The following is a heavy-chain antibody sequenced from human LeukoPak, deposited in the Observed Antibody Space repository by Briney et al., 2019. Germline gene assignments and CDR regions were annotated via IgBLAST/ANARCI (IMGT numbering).Heavy chain of an antibody. CDR1: GYTFTSYY. D-gene: IGHD3-10*01. V-gene: IGHV1-46*01. Sequence: GASVKVSCKASGYTFTSYYMHWVRQAPGQGLEWMGIINPNGGSTSYAQKFQGRVTMTRDTSTSTVYMELSSLRSEDTAVYYCARGEVRGVIITAYDAFDIWGQGTMVTVSS. CDR3: ARGEVRGVIITAYDAFDI. J-gene: IGHJ3*02. CDR2: INPNGGST.